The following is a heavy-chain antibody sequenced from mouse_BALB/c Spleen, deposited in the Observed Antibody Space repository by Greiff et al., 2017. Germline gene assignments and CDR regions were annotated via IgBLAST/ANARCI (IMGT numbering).Heavy chain of an antibody. D-gene: IGHD2-4*01. CDR3: ARSGITTRYFDV. V-gene: IGHV3-2*02. Sequence: DVQLQESGPGLVKPSQSLSLTCTVTGYSITSDYAWNWIRQFPGNKLEWMGYISYSGSTSYNPSLKSRISITRDTSKNQFFLQLNSVTTEDTATYYCARSGITTRYFDVWGAGTTVTVSS. CDR2: ISYSGST. J-gene: IGHJ1*01. CDR1: GYSITSDYA.